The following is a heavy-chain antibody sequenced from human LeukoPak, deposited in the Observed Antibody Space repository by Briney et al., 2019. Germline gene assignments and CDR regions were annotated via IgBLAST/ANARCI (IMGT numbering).Heavy chain of an antibody. CDR2: ISSSGSTI. CDR1: GFTSSSYE. D-gene: IGHD3-10*02. J-gene: IGHJ5*02. CDR3: YGRYNWFDP. Sequence: GGSLRLSCAASGFTSSSYEMNWVRQAPGKGLEWVSYISSSGSTIYYADSVKGRFTISRDNAKNSLYLQMNSLRAEDTAVYYCYGRYNWFDPWGQGTLVTVSS. V-gene: IGHV3-48*03.